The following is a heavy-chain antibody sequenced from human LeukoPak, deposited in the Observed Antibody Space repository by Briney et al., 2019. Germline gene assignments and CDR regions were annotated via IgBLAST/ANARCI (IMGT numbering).Heavy chain of an antibody. D-gene: IGHD3-22*01. CDR1: GGTFSSYA. CDR3: ARGAVPYYYDSSGYYYLDY. V-gene: IGHV1-69*13. J-gene: IGHJ4*02. CDR2: IIPIFGTA. Sequence: SVKVSCKASGGTFSSYAISWVRQAPGQGLEWMGGIIPIFGTANYAQKFQGRVTITADESTSTAYMELSSLRSEDTAVYYCARGAVPYYYDSSGYYYLDYWGQGTLVTVSS.